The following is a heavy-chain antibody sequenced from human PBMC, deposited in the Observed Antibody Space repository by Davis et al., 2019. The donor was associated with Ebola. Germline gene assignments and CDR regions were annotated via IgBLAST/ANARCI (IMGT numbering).Heavy chain of an antibody. J-gene: IGHJ4*02. D-gene: IGHD3-10*01. CDR3: AKDSRGDNKPFDY. CDR2: IGGGGDDT. Sequence: GGSLRLSCAVSGFTFNYYAMSWVRQALGKGLEWVSLIGGGGDDTYYPDSVKGRFTISRDNSKNMLFLQMNSLRAEDTAVYYCAKDSRGDNKPFDYWGQGTLVTVSS. V-gene: IGHV3-23*01. CDR1: GFTFNYYA.